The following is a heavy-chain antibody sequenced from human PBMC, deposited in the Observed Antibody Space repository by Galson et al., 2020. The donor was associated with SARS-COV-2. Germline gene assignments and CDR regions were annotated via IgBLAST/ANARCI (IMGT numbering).Heavy chain of an antibody. CDR1: GGPISGYY. D-gene: IGHD2-15*01. CDR2: IYYTGST. J-gene: IGHJ6*02. Sequence: ASETLSLTCNVSGGPISGYYWSWIRQPPGKGLAWIGYIYYTGSTRYNPPLKRRVTISVDTSKNQFSLKLSAVTAADTAVYYCARVSGSGGYYGVDVWGQGTTVTVS. V-gene: IGHV4-59*01. CDR3: ARVSGSGGYYGVDV.